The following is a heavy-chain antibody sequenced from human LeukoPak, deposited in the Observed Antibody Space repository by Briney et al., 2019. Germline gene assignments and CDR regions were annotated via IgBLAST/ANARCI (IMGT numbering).Heavy chain of an antibody. V-gene: IGHV4-4*07. CDR1: GGSTSNYY. D-gene: IGHD3-10*01. J-gene: IGHJ4*02. Sequence: SEPLSLTCTVSGGSTSNYYWSWIRQPAGKRLEWLGRIYSSGRTNYNPSLESRVTVSVDTSKNQFSLKLSSVTAADTAVYYCAREHMVRGVINRWGQGALVTVSS. CDR2: IYSSGRT. CDR3: AREHMVRGVINR.